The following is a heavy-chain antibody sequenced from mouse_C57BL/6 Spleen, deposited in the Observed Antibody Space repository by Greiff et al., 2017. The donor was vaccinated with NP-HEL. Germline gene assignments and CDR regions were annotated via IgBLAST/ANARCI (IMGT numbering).Heavy chain of an antibody. Sequence: EVKLVESEGGLVQPGSSMKLSCTASGFTFSDYYMAWVRPVPEKGLEWVANINYDGSSTSYLDSLKSRFLISRDNAKNILYLQISSLKTEDTAKYYCAKDRGRNYYGSRWYFDVWGTGTTVTVSS. CDR3: AKDRGRNYYGSRWYFDV. CDR2: INYDGSST. V-gene: IGHV5-16*01. CDR1: GFTFSDYY. J-gene: IGHJ1*03. D-gene: IGHD1-1*01.